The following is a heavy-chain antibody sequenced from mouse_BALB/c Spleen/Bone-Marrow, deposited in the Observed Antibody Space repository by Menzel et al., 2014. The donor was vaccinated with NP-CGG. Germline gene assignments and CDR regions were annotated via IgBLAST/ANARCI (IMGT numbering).Heavy chain of an antibody. V-gene: IGHV1-69*02. CDR1: GYTFTSYW. J-gene: IGHJ2*01. Sequence: QVHVKQSGAELVRPGASVKLSCKDSGYTFTSYWINWVKQRPGQGLEWIGNIYPSDSYTIYNQKFKDKATLTVDKSSXTAYMHLISPTSEDSAVYYCARSGGYYFDYWGQGTTLTVSS. CDR3: ARSGGYYFDY. CDR2: IYPSDSYT.